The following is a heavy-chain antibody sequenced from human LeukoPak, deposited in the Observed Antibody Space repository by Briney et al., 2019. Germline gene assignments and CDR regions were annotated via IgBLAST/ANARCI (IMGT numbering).Heavy chain of an antibody. D-gene: IGHD3-22*01. V-gene: IGHV5-51*01. CDR3: ARRGFDQYDTTGNGFVY. J-gene: IGHJ4*02. CDR1: GYRFTSYW. CDR2: IYPGDSDT. Sequence: GESLKISCKGSGYRFTSYWIAWVRQMPGKGLEWMGVIYPGDSDTRYSPSFQGQVSISADKSISTAYLQWSSLKASDTAIYYRARRGFDQYDTTGNGFVYWGQGTLVTVSS.